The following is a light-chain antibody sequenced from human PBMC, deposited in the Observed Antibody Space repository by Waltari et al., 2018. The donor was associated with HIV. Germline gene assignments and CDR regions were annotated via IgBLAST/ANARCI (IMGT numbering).Light chain of an antibody. Sequence: SYELTQPPSVSVSPGQAATHTCSGDKLDDKYVCWYKQKPGRSPVLVIYQDDKRLSGIPDRFSGSNSGNTATLTISGTQTMDEADYYCQAWDSGTGVFGTGTTVTVL. CDR3: QAWDSGTGV. CDR2: QDD. J-gene: IGLJ1*01. V-gene: IGLV3-1*01. CDR1: KLDDKY.